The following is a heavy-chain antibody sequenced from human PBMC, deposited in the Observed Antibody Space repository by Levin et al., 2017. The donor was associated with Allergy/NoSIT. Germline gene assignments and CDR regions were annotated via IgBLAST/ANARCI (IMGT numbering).Heavy chain of an antibody. J-gene: IGHJ4*02. D-gene: IGHD1-26*01. CDR3: ARHPGASFDY. Sequence: SQTLSLTCAVSGGSVSGYYWSWMRQSPQKRLEWIGYIHYTGSTTYNPSLQSRVTISIDTSKNQLFLRLTSVTAADTAVYYCARHPGASFDYWDQGTLVTVSS. CDR2: IHYTGST. CDR1: GGSVSGYY. V-gene: IGHV4-59*08.